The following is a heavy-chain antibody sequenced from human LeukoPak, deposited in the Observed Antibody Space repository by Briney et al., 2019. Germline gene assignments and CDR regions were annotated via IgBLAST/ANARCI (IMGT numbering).Heavy chain of an antibody. D-gene: IGHD3-10*01. V-gene: IGHV4-59*01. CDR2: IYYSGST. J-gene: IGHJ6*02. Sequence: SETLSLTCTVSGGSISSYYWGWIRQPPGKGLEWIGYIYYSGSTNCNPSLKSRVTISVDTSKNQFSLKLSSVTAADTAVYYCARGVPPHYGMDVWGQGTTVTVSS. CDR1: GGSISSYY. CDR3: ARGVPPHYGMDV.